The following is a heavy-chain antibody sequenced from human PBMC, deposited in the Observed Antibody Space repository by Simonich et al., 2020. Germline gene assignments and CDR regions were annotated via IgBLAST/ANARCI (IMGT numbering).Heavy chain of an antibody. CDR1: GGSISSYY. CDR2: IYYSGRT. Sequence: QVQLQESGPGLVKPSETLSLTCTVSGGSISSYYWSWIRQPPGKGLEWIGYIYYSGRTNYNPSLKSRVTISVHTSKNQFSLKLSSVTAADTAVYYCARHDRWLQFYFDYWGQGTLVTVSS. J-gene: IGHJ4*02. D-gene: IGHD5-12*01. CDR3: ARHDRWLQFYFDY. V-gene: IGHV4-59*08.